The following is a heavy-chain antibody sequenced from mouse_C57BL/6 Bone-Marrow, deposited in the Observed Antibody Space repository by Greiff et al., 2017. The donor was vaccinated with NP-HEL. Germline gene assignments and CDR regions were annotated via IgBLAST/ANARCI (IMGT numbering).Heavy chain of an antibody. D-gene: IGHD1-1*01. CDR1: GFNIKNTY. Sequence: VQLQQSVAELVRPGASVKLSCTASGFNIKNTYMHWVKQRPEQGLEWIGRIDPANGNTKYVPKFQGKATITADTSSNTAYLQLSSLTSEDTAIYYCAPITTVVAAYWYFDVWGTGTTVTVSS. CDR3: APITTVVAAYWYFDV. J-gene: IGHJ1*03. V-gene: IGHV14-3*01. CDR2: IDPANGNT.